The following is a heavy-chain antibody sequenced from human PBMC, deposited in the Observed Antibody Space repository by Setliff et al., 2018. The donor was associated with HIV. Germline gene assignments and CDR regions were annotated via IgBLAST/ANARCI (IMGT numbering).Heavy chain of an antibody. CDR3: ARERLSRLGFDY. D-gene: IGHD1-1*01. CDR1: GDSINSGDYY. J-gene: IGHJ4*02. CDR2: IYHAGNT. Sequence: PSETLSLTCTVSGDSINSGDYYWSWIRQPPGKGLEWIGYIYHAGNTYYNPSLQRRVTISVDTSKNQFSLMLGSMTAADTAVYYCARERLSRLGFDYWGQGTLVTVSS. V-gene: IGHV4-30-4*01.